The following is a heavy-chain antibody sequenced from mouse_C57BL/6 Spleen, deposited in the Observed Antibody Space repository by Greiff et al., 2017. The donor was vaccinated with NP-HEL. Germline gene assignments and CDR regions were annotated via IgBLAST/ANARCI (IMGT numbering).Heavy chain of an antibody. D-gene: IGHD2-2*01. CDR2: IRNKANGYTT. CDR1: GFTFTDYY. V-gene: IGHV7-3*01. CDR3: ARSALWLPFDD. Sequence: EVQRVESGGGLVQPGGSLSLSCAASGFTFTDYYMSWVRQPPGKALEWLGFIRNKANGYTTEYSAAVKGRFTISRDNSQSILYLQMNALRAEDSATYYCARSALWLPFDDWGQGTTLTVSS. J-gene: IGHJ2*01.